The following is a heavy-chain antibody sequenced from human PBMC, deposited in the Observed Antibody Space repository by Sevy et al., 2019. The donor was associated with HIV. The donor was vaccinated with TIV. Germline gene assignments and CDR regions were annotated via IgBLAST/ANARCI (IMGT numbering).Heavy chain of an antibody. J-gene: IGHJ2*01. D-gene: IGHD5-18*01. V-gene: IGHV3-9*01. CDR3: AKVPGYSYGLALWYFDL. CDR2: ISWNSASV. Sequence: GGSLRLSCAASGFTFDHHAMHWVRQTPGKGLEWVSGISWNSASVAYADSVKGRFTFSRDQGKKSLYLQMNSLRSADTTLYYSAKVPGYSYGLALWYFDLWGRGNLVTVSS. CDR1: GFTFDHHA.